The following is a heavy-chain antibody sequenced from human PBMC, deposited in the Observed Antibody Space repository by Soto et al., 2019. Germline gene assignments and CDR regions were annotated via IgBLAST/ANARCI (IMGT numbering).Heavy chain of an antibody. CDR2: IYPGDSET. CDR3: ARLLDSWDEPHYFDS. CDR1: GYTFDSNW. J-gene: IGHJ4*02. V-gene: IGHV5-51*01. D-gene: IGHD1-1*01. Sequence: GESLKISCQASGYTFDSNWIGWVRQMPGKGLEWMGIIYPGDSETRYSPSFQGQVTISADRSFKIAYLQWRSLQASDTAMYYCARLLDSWDEPHYFDSWGQGTTVTVS.